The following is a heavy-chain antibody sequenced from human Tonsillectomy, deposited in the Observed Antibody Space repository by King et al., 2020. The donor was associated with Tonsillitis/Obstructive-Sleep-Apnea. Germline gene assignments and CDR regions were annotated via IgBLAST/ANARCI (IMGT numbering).Heavy chain of an antibody. CDR3: AGGEYCSSTGCYTGGGRYYYMDV. Sequence: VQLQESGPGLVKPSETLSLTCTVSGGSISSYYWSWIRQPPGKGLEWIGYIYYSGSTNYNPSLKSRVTISVDTSKNQFSLKLSSVTAADTAVYYCAGGEYCSSTGCYTGGGRYYYMDVWGKGTTVTVSS. J-gene: IGHJ6*03. CDR1: GGSISSYY. D-gene: IGHD2-2*02. CDR2: IYYSGST. V-gene: IGHV4-59*01.